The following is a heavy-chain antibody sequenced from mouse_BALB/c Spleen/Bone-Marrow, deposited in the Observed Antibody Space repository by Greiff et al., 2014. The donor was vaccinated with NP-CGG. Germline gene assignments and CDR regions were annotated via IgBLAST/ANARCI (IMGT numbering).Heavy chain of an antibody. CDR2: IDPANGNT. V-gene: IGHV14-3*02. CDR3: ANYYYGYYFDY. D-gene: IGHD1-1*01. Sequence: VQLKESGAELVKPGASVKLSCTASGFNIKDTYMHWVKQRPEQGLEWIGRIDPANGNTEYDPKFQDKATITADTSSNTAYLQLSSLTSEDTAVYYCANYYYGYYFDYWGQGTTLTVSS. CDR1: GFNIKDTY. J-gene: IGHJ2*01.